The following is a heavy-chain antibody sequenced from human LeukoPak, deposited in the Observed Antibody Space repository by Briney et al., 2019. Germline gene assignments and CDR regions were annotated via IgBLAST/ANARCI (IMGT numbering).Heavy chain of an antibody. J-gene: IGHJ4*02. CDR2: ISYDGSNK. V-gene: IGHV3-30*18. CDR3: AKDSSSSPGEFDY. D-gene: IGHD6-6*01. CDR1: GFTFSSYG. Sequence: GGSLRLSCAASGFTFSSYGLHWVRQAPGKGLEWGAVISYDGSNKYYADSVKGRFTISRDNSKNTLYLQMNSLRAEDTAVYYCAKDSSSSPGEFDYWGQGTLVTVSS.